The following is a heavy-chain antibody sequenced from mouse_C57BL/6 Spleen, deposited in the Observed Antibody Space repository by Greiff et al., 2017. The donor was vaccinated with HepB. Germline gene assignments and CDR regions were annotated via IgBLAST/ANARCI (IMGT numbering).Heavy chain of an antibody. J-gene: IGHJ4*01. V-gene: IGHV1-50*01. Sequence: QVQLQQPGAELVKPGASVKLSCKASGYTFTSYWMQWVKQRPGQGLEWIGEIDPSDSYTNYNQKFKGKATLTVDTSSSTAYMQLNSLTSEDSSVYYCARYSNYVYALDDWGQGTSVTVSS. CDR3: ARYSNYVYALDD. D-gene: IGHD2-5*01. CDR2: IDPSDSYT. CDR1: GYTFTSYW.